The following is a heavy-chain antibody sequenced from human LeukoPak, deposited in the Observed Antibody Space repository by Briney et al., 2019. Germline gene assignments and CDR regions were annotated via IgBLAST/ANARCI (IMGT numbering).Heavy chain of an antibody. D-gene: IGHD3-22*01. J-gene: IGHJ5*02. CDR2: MNPNSGNT. CDR1: GYTFTSYD. V-gene: IGHV1-8*01. Sequence: ASVKVSCKASGYTFTSYDINWVRQATGQGLEWMGWMNPNSGNTGYAQKFQGRVTMTRNTSISTAYMELSSLRSEDTAVYYCARGASYDRGTDWFDPWGQGTLVTVSS. CDR3: ARGASYDRGTDWFDP.